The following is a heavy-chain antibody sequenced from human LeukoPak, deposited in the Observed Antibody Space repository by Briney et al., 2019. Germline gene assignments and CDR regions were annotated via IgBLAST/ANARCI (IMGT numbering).Heavy chain of an antibody. CDR3: RSYYFRGAFDI. Sequence: GGSLRLSCAAYGLTFSSYWMSWVRQAAGKGREWVANINQDGSDKYYVDSVKGRFTTSRNNTKKSLYLQMNSLRAEDTAVYYCRSYYFRGAFDIWGQGTMVTVSS. CDR2: INQDGSDK. J-gene: IGHJ3*02. D-gene: IGHD3-10*02. V-gene: IGHV3-7*01. CDR1: GLTFSSYW.